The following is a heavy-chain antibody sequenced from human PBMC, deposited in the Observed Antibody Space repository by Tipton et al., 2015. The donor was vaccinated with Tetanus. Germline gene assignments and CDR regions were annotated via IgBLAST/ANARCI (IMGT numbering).Heavy chain of an antibody. J-gene: IGHJ4*02. Sequence: TLSLTCTVSGDSISSGGYYWSWIRQHPGKGLEWIGDIYYSGSTYYNPSLKSRVIISVDTSKNQFSLKLNSVTAADTAVYYCARDQARGARGWNYFDYWGQGTLVTVSS. CDR3: ARDQARGARGWNYFDY. CDR2: IYYSGST. D-gene: IGHD1-26*01. V-gene: IGHV4-31*03. CDR1: GDSISSGGYY.